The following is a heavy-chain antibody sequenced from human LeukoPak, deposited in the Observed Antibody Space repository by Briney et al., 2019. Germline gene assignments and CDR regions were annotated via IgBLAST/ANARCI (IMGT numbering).Heavy chain of an antibody. D-gene: IGHD6-13*01. Sequence: GGSLRLSCAASGFTFNNYVMSWVRQAPGKGLEWVSAISGSDAGTYYADSVKGRFTISRDNSKNTLYLQMNSLRAEDTAVYYCAKAGGYSSSWYGDYWGQGTLVTVSS. V-gene: IGHV3-23*01. J-gene: IGHJ4*02. CDR2: ISGSDAGT. CDR1: GFTFNNYV. CDR3: AKAGGYSSSWYGDY.